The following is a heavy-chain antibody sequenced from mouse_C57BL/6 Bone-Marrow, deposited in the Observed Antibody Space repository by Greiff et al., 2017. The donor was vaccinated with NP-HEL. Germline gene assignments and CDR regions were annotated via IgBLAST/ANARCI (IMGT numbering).Heavy chain of an antibody. Sequence: DVKLVESGGGLVKPGGSLKLSCAASGFTFSDYGMHWVRQAPEKGLEWVAYISSGSSTIYYADTVKGRFTISRDNDKNTLFLQMTSLRSEDTAMYYCARRYRGLYYYAMDYWGQGTSVTVSS. J-gene: IGHJ4*01. D-gene: IGHD2-12*01. CDR3: ARRYRGLYYYAMDY. CDR2: ISSGSSTI. CDR1: GFTFSDYG. V-gene: IGHV5-17*01.